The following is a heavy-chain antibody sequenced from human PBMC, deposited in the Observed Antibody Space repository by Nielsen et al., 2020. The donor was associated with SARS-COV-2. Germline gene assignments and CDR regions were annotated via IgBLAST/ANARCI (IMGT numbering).Heavy chain of an antibody. V-gene: IGHV1-2*06. CDR2: INPNSGGT. D-gene: IGHD3-10*01. CDR3: ARGYYYGSGSYYNNPKYDC. Sequence: WVRQAPGQGLEWMGRINPNSGGTNYAQKFQGRVTMTRDTSISTAYMELSRLRSDDTAVYYCARGYYYGSGSYYNNPKYDCWGQGTLVTVSS. J-gene: IGHJ4*02.